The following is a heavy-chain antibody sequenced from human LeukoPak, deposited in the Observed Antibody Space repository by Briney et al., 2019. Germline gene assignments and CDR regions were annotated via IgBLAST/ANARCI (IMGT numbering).Heavy chain of an antibody. CDR2: IIPIFGTV. CDR3: ARRMTVAGTRWFDP. V-gene: IGHV1-69*05. CDR1: GGTFSSYT. J-gene: IGHJ5*02. D-gene: IGHD6-19*01. Sequence: SVKVSCKASGGTFSSYTVSWVRQAPGQGLEWMGGIIPIFGTVNYAQKFQGRVTITTDESTSTAYMELSSLRSEDTAVYYCARRMTVAGTRWFDPWGQGTLATVSS.